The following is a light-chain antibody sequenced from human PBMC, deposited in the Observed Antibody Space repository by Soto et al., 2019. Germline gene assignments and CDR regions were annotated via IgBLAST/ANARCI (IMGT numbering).Light chain of an antibody. CDR1: QSVRSSY. CDR3: QQYGSLPHS. V-gene: IGKV3-20*01. Sequence: EIVLTQSPGTLSLYPGERATLSCRASQSVRSSYLAWYQHKPGQAPRLLIYGASSRATGIPDRFSGSGSGTDFTLTISRLEPEDFAVYYCQQYGSLPHSFGQGTKLVIK. J-gene: IGKJ2*01. CDR2: GAS.